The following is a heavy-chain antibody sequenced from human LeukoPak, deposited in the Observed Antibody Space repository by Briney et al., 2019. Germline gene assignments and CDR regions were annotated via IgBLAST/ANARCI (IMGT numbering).Heavy chain of an antibody. CDR1: GGTFSSYA. Sequence: ASVKVSCKASGGTFSSYAISWVRQAPGQGLEWMGRIIPILGIANYAQKFQGRVTITADKSTSTAYMELSSLRSEDTAVYYCAREEEGSGSGWYADWGQGTLVTVSS. V-gene: IGHV1-69*04. D-gene: IGHD6-19*01. CDR2: IIPILGIA. CDR3: AREEEGSGSGWYAD. J-gene: IGHJ4*02.